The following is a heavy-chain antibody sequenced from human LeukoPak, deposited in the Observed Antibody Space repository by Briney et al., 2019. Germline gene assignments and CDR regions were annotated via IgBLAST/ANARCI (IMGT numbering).Heavy chain of an antibody. CDR1: GYTFTSYD. CDR3: ARDTRGYCSSTSCHNWFDP. D-gene: IGHD2-2*01. V-gene: IGHV1-8*03. J-gene: IGHJ5*02. CDR2: MNPNSGNT. Sequence: ASVKVSCKASGYTFTSYDINWVREATGQGLEWMGWMNPNSGNTGYAQKFQGRVTITRNTSISTAYMELSRLRSDDTAVYYCARDTRGYCSSTSCHNWFDPWGQGTLVTVSS.